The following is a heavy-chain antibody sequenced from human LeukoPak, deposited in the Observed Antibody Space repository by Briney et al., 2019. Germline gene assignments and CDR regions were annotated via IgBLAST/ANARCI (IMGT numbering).Heavy chain of an antibody. CDR3: ERELRLPYFDY. J-gene: IGHJ4*02. CDR1: GFTFGSYE. V-gene: IGHV3-48*03. CDR2: ISSSGSTI. Sequence: PGGSLRLSCAASGFTFGSYEMNWVRQAPGKGLEWVSYISSSGSTIYYADSVKGRFTVSRDNAKNSLYLQMNSLRAEDTAVYYCERELRLPYFDYWGQGTLVTVSS. D-gene: IGHD2-15*01.